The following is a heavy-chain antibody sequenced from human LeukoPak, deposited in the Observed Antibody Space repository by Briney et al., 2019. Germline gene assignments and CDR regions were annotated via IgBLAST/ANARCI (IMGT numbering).Heavy chain of an antibody. CDR2: IYTSGST. D-gene: IGHD3-10*01. J-gene: IGHJ4*02. V-gene: IGHV4-4*09. CDR3: AGGLLWFGELSPNFDY. CDR1: GVSISSYY. Sequence: SETLSLTCTVSGVSISSYYWSWIRQPPGKGLEWIGYIYTSGSTNYNPSLKSRVTISVDTSKNQFSLKLSSVTAADTAVYYCAGGLLWFGELSPNFDYWGQGTLVTVSS.